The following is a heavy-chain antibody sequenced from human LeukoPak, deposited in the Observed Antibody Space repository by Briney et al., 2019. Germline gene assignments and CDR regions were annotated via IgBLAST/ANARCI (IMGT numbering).Heavy chain of an antibody. Sequence: TLSLSCAVSVFTLSGFWIQCVRGAPGQGGVGVSGINSDGSSTSYADSVKGRFTISRDNAKNTLYLQMNSLRAEDTAVYYCARVSGTMVRGVIPGWFDPWGQGTLVTVSS. D-gene: IGHD3-10*01. CDR3: ARVSGTMVRGVIPGWFDP. J-gene: IGHJ5*02. V-gene: IGHV3-74*01. CDR1: VFTLSGFW. CDR2: INSDGSST.